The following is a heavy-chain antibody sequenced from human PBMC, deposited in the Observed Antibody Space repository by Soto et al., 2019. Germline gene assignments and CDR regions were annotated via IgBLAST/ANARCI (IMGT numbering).Heavy chain of an antibody. V-gene: IGHV1-69*13. J-gene: IGHJ4*02. CDR1: GGTFSSYA. Sequence: SVKVSCKASGGTFSSYAISWVRQAPGQGLEWMGGIIPIFGTANYAQKFQGRVTITADESTSTAYMELSSLRSEDTAVYYCARDRRWGDSYFDYWGQGTLVTVSS. D-gene: IGHD2-21*02. CDR3: ARDRRWGDSYFDY. CDR2: IIPIFGTA.